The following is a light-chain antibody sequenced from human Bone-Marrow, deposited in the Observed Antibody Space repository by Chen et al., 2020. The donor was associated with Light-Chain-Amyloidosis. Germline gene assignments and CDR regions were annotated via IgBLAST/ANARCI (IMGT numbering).Light chain of an antibody. V-gene: IGLV3-21*02. CDR2: DDS. Sequence: SYVLTQPSSVSVAPGQTATIACGGNNSGSTSVHWYQQTPGQAPLLAVNDDSDRPSGIPERLSGSASGKTATLTISSVEAGDADDDSCQVWDRSSDRPVFGGGTKLTVL. CDR1: NSGSTS. J-gene: IGLJ3*02. CDR3: QVWDRSSDRPV.